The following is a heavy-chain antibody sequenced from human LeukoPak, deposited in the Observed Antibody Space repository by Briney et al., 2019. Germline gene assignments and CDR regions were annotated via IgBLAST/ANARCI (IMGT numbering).Heavy chain of an antibody. CDR1: GGSISSGGYY. J-gene: IGHJ4*02. D-gene: IGHD6-6*01. CDR2: IYHSGST. V-gene: IGHV4-30-2*01. Sequence: SETLSLTCTVSGGSISSGGYYWSWNRQPPGKGLEWIGYIYHSGSTYYNPSLKSRVTISVDRSKNQFSLKLSSVTAADTAVYYCARVNPTGRSSHTFDYWGQGTLVAVSS. CDR3: ARVNPTGRSSHTFDY.